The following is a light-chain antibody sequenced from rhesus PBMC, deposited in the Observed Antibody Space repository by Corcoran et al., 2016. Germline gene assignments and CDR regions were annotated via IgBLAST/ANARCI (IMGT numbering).Light chain of an antibody. Sequence: DIQMTQSPSSLSASVGDTVTITCRASQGSSSYLAWYQQKPGKAPKSLIYYASNLESGVPSRFSGSGSGTEVTLTFSSLQPEDFASYYCQQYNSAPITFGPGTKLDIK. CDR2: YAS. CDR3: QQYNSAPIT. V-gene: IGKV1-37*01. J-gene: IGKJ3*01. CDR1: QGSSSY.